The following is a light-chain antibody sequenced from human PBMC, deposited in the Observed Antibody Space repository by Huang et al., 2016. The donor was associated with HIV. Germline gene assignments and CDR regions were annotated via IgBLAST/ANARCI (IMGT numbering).Light chain of an antibody. CDR3: QQSYSIPWT. CDR2: AAS. V-gene: IGKV1-39*01. Sequence: DIQMTQSPTSLFASVGDRVTITCRASQRISSYLNWYQQTPGKAPKLLIYAASSLQTGVPSRFSGSGSGTDFTRTISSLQPEDFATYYWQQSYSIPWTFGQGTKVEIK. J-gene: IGKJ1*01. CDR1: QRISSY.